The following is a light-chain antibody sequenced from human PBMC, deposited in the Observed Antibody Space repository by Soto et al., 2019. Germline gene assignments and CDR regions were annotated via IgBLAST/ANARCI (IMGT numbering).Light chain of an antibody. CDR2: GAS. J-gene: IGKJ4*01. Sequence: EIVMTQSPATLSVSSGERATLSCRASQSVNTHLAWYQQKPGQAPRLLIYGASTRATGIPARFSGSGSGTEFPLTVSSLPSEDFAVYFCQQYFKWPPLTFGGGTRVDIK. V-gene: IGKV3-15*01. CDR3: QQYFKWPPLT. CDR1: QSVNTH.